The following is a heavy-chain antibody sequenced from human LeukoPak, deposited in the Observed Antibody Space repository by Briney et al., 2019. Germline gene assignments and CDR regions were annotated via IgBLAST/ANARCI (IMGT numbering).Heavy chain of an antibody. CDR3: TTVKFGELSSHFDY. CDR2: IKSKIDGGTA. J-gene: IGHJ4*02. Sequence: GGSLRLSCAVSGFTFSNAWMSWVRQDPGKGLEWVGRIKSKIDGGTADYAAPVRGRFTISGDESKNTLYLQMSRLKTEDTAVYYCTTVKFGELSSHFDYWGQGTLVTVSS. CDR1: GFTFSNAW. V-gene: IGHV3-15*01. D-gene: IGHD3-10*01.